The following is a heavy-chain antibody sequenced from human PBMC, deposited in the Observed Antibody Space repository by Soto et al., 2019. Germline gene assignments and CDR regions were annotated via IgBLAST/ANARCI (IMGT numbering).Heavy chain of an antibody. Sequence: QVQLVESGGGVVQPGRSLRLSCAASGFTFSSYGMHWVRQAPGKGLEWVAVIWYDGSNKYYADSVKGRFTISRDNSKNTLYLQMNSLRAEDTAVYYCARDPHEELELNYYYYMDVWGKGTTVTVSS. CDR1: GFTFSSYG. CDR3: ARDPHEELELNYYYYMDV. D-gene: IGHD1-7*01. V-gene: IGHV3-33*01. J-gene: IGHJ6*03. CDR2: IWYDGSNK.